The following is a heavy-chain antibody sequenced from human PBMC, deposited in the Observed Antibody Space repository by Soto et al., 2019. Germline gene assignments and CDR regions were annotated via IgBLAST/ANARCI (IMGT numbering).Heavy chain of an antibody. CDR2: IWYDGSNK. J-gene: IGHJ4*02. Sequence: PGGSLRLSCAASGFTFSSYGMHWVRQAPGKGLEWVAVIWYDGSNKYYADSVKGRFTISRDNSKNTLYLQMTSLRAEDTAVYYWARGQCLEWLLVRGIGFVYWGQGTLVTVAS. V-gene: IGHV3-33*01. CDR3: ARGQCLEWLLVRGIGFVY. CDR1: GFTFSSYG. D-gene: IGHD3-3*01.